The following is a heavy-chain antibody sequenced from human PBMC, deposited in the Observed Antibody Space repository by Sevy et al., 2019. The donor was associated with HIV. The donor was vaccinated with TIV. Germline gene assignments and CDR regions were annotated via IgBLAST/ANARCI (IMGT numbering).Heavy chain of an antibody. J-gene: IGHJ4*02. Sequence: GGSLRLSCAASGFTLSSYGMHWVRQAPGKGLEWVAFIRYDGSNKYYANSVKGRFTISRDNSKNTLYLQMNSLRAEDTAVYYCAKDPHIFGVVIDYWGQGTLVTVSS. CDR3: AKDPHIFGVVIDY. V-gene: IGHV3-30*02. CDR2: IRYDGSNK. D-gene: IGHD3-3*02. CDR1: GFTLSSYG.